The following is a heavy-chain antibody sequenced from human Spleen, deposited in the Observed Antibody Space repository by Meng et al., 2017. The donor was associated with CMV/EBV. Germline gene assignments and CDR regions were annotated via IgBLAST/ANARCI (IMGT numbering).Heavy chain of an antibody. D-gene: IGHD2-8*02. J-gene: IGHJ5*02. CDR2: IKHSGSR. Sequence: GAIGQSAGRGLERIREIKHSGSRDYNPILKTRVTISVDKSKIQFSLKETSGAAADKAGYYCARGPREVVWGIVIRRGPWFDPWGQGTLVTVSS. CDR3: ARGPREVVWGIVIRRGPWFDP. V-gene: IGHV4-34*01.